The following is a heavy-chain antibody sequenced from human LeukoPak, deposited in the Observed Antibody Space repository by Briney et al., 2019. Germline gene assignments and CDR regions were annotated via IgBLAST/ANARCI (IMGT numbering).Heavy chain of an antibody. V-gene: IGHV3-74*01. J-gene: IGHJ4*02. CDR1: GFTFSSYW. D-gene: IGHD2-15*01. Sequence: GGSLRLSCAASGFTFSSYWMHWGRQAPGKGLVWVSRINGDGSSTSYADSVKGRFTISRDSAKSTLYLQMNSLRAEDTAVYYCARGSSVVGLDWGQGTLVTVSS. CDR2: INGDGSST. CDR3: ARGSSVVGLD.